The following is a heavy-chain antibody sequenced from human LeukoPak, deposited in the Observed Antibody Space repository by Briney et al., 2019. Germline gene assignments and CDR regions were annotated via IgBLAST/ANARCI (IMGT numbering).Heavy chain of an antibody. CDR3: AKDLKYTGSLSFAVL. V-gene: IGHV3-23*01. Sequence: GGSLSLSCAASGFTFSSYATSCVRQAPGKGLEWVSLISGSGGSTNYADSVKGRFTISRDNSKNMLYVQMNSLRAEDTAVYYCAKDLKYTGSLSFAVLWGERTLVTVSS. CDR2: ISGSGGST. J-gene: IGHJ4*02. D-gene: IGHD1-26*01. CDR1: GFTFSSYA.